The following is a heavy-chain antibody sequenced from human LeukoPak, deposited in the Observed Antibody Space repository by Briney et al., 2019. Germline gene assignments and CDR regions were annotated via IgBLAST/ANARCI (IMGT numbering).Heavy chain of an antibody. J-gene: IGHJ6*02. Sequence: GASVKVSCKASGYTFTGYYMHWVRQAPGQGLEWMGWINPNSGGTNYAQKFQGRVTMTRDTSISTAYMELSRLRSDDTAVYYCARGRVVVRGVPKPYGMDVWGQGTTVTVSS. V-gene: IGHV1-2*02. CDR1: GYTFTGYY. CDR2: INPNSGGT. D-gene: IGHD3-10*01. CDR3: ARGRVVVRGVPKPYGMDV.